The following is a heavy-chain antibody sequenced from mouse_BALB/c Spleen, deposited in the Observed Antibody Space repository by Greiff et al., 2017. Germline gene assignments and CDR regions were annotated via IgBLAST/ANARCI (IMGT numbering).Heavy chain of an antibody. Sequence: VQLQQPGAELVRPGASVKLSCKASGYTFTSYWMHWVKQRPGQGLEWIGAIYPGNSDTSYNQKFKGKAKLTAVTSTSTAHMELSSLTNEDSAVYYCTRSRTLTTGAWFAYWGQGTLVTVSA. CDR2: IYPGNSDT. J-gene: IGHJ3*01. CDR1: GYTFTSYW. V-gene: IGHV1-5*01. CDR3: TRSRTLTTGAWFAY.